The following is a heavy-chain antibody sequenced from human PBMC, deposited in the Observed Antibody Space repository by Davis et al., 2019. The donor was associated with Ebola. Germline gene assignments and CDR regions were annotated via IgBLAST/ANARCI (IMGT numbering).Heavy chain of an antibody. CDR3: AREGIAAAGHDY. CDR1: GYTFIGHY. CDR2: INPQSGGG. J-gene: IGHJ4*02. V-gene: IGHV1-2*02. D-gene: IGHD6-13*01. Sequence: ASVKVSCKASGYTFIGHYLHWVRQAPGQGLEWMGWINPQSGGGNYAPKFQGRVSMATDTSISTAYMDLSSLRSDDTAVIYCAREGIAAAGHDYWGQGTLATVSS.